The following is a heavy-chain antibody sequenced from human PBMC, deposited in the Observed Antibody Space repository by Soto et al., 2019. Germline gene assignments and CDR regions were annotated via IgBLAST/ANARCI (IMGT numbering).Heavy chain of an antibody. CDR3: ARRYSSSLYYYYGMDV. J-gene: IGHJ6*02. CDR2: ISSNGGST. CDR1: GFTFSSYA. V-gene: IGHV3-64*01. D-gene: IGHD6-13*01. Sequence: EVQLVESGGGLVQPGGSLRLSCAASGFTFSSYAMHWVRQAPGKGLEYVSAISSNGGSTYYANSVKGRFTISRDNSKNTLYLQMGSLRAEDMAVYYCARRYSSSLYYYYGMDVWGQGTTVTVSS.